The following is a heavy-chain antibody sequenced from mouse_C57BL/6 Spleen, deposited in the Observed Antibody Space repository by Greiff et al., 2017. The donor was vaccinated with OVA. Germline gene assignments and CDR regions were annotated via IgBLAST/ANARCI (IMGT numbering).Heavy chain of an antibody. CDR3: ARAYYKYYAMDY. J-gene: IGHJ4*01. D-gene: IGHD2-12*01. CDR1: GYTFTSYW. V-gene: IGHV1-55*01. Sequence: QVQLKQPGAELVKPGASVKMSCKASGYTFTSYWITWVKQRPGQGLEWIGDIYPGSGSTNYNEKFKSKATLTVDTSSSTAYMQLSSLTSEDSAVYYCARAYYKYYAMDYWGQGTSVTVSS. CDR2: IYPGSGST.